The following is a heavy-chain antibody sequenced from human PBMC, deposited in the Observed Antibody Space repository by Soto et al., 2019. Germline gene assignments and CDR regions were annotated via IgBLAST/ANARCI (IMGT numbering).Heavy chain of an antibody. D-gene: IGHD3-16*02. CDR2: INSGGTVA. Sequence: EVQLLESGGGLVQPGGSLRLSCAASGFTYESYAMSWVRQAPGKGLEWVSGINSGGTVAHYADSVKGRFAISRDNPKNTLSLEMNSLRADETGLYYCAISTGGFGGLFVVPSDYWGQGTLVTVSS. J-gene: IGHJ4*02. CDR3: AISTGGFGGLFVVPSDY. V-gene: IGHV3-23*01. CDR1: GFTYESYA.